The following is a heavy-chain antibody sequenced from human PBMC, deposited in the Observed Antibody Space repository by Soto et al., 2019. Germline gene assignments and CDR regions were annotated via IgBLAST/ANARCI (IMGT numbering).Heavy chain of an antibody. CDR2: INPNSGNT. D-gene: IGHD1-26*01. CDR3: ARGVGATDYYYGMDV. V-gene: IGHV1-8*02. J-gene: IGHJ6*02. Sequence: ASVKVSCKASGYTFTSYDINWVRQATGQGLEWMGWINPNSGNTNYAQKFQGRVTMTRDTSISTAYMELSRLRSDDTAVYYRARGVGATDYYYGMDVWGQGTTVTVSS. CDR1: GYTFTSYD.